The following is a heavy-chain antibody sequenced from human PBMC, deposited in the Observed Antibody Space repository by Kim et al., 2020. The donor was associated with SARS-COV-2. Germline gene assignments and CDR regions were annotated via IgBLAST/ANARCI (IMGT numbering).Heavy chain of an antibody. CDR3: ARDPLYSWNYDQPNQNWLDP. CDR1: GYMFTRHG. Sequence: ASVKVSCKASGYMFTRHGISWVRQAPGQGLEWMGWISGYNGNTNYAQKFQGRVTMTTDTSTSTVDMELKSLRSDDTAVYYCARDPLYSWNYDQPNQNWLDPWGQGTLVTVSS. V-gene: IGHV1-18*04. J-gene: IGHJ5*02. D-gene: IGHD1-7*01. CDR2: ISGYNGNT.